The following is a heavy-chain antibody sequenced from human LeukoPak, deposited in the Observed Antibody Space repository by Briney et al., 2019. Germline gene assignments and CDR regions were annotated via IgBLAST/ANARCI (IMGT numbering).Heavy chain of an antibody. J-gene: IGHJ4*02. CDR1: GFTFDDSA. CDR2: ISGGGGST. V-gene: IGHV3-23*01. Sequence: GGSLRLSCAASGFTFDDSAMHWVRQPPGKGLEWVSTISGGGGSTYYSDSVKGRFTISRDNSKNTLYLQMNSLRAEDTAIYYCAKENWGYNWKYDSSGSGINYWGQGTLVTFSS. D-gene: IGHD3-22*01. CDR3: AKENWGYNWKYDSSGSGINY.